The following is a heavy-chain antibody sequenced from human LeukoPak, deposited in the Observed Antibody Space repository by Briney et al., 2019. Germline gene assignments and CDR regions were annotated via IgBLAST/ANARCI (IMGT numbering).Heavy chain of an antibody. CDR2: IYSGGST. CDR3: AREFRYYYDSSGYYQR. CDR1: GFTVSSNY. V-gene: IGHV3-53*04. J-gene: IGHJ4*02. D-gene: IGHD3-22*01. Sequence: PGGSLRLSCAASGFTVSSNYMSWVRQAPGKGLEWVSVIYSGGSTYYADSVKGRFTISRHNSKNTLYLQMNSLRAEDTAVYYCAREFRYYYDSSGYYQRWGQGTLVTVSS.